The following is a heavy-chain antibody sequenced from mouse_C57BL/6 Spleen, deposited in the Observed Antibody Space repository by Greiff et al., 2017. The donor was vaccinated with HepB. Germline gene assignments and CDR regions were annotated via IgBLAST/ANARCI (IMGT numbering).Heavy chain of an antibody. J-gene: IGHJ2*01. Sequence: QVQLQQPGAELVMPGASVKLSCKASGYTFTSYWMHWVKQRPGQGLEWIGEIDPSDSDTNYNQKFKGKATLTVDKSSSTAYMQLSSLTSEDSAVYYCAMDGSSLDYWGQGTTLTVSS. V-gene: IGHV1-69*01. D-gene: IGHD1-1*01. CDR3: AMDGSSLDY. CDR1: GYTFTSYW. CDR2: IDPSDSDT.